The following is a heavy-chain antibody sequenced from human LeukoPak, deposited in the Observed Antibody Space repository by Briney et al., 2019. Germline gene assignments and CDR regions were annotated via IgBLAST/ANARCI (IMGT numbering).Heavy chain of an antibody. Sequence: ASVKVSCKASGYTFTSYGISWVRQAPGQGLEWMGWISAYNGNTNYAQKLQGRVTMTTDTSTSTAYMELRSLRSDDTAVYYCARASALLYQNWFDPWGQGTLVTVSS. V-gene: IGHV1-18*01. CDR3: ARASALLYQNWFDP. CDR1: GYTFTSYG. D-gene: IGHD2-2*02. J-gene: IGHJ5*02. CDR2: ISAYNGNT.